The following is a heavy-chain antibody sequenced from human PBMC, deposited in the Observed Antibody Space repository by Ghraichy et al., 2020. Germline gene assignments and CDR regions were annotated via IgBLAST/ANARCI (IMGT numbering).Heavy chain of an antibody. CDR3: ARDRFQCSGGSCPVYYYMDV. CDR2: ISYDGSNK. V-gene: IGHV3-30-3*01. D-gene: IGHD2-15*01. CDR1: GFTFSTYA. Sequence: GGSLRLSCAASGFTFSTYAMHWVRQAPGRGLEWVAIISYDGSNKYYTDSVKGRFTSSRDNSKNTLYLQMSSLRAEDTAVYYCARDRFQCSGGSCPVYYYMDVWGKGTTVTVSS. J-gene: IGHJ6*03.